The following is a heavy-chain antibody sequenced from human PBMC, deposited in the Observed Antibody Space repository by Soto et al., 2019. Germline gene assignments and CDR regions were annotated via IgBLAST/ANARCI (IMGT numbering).Heavy chain of an antibody. J-gene: IGHJ6*02. Sequence: SETLSLTCAVYGGSFSGYYWSWIRQPPGKGLEWIGEINHSGSTNYNPSLKSRVTISVDTSKNQFSLKLSSVTAADTAVYYCARGLSSGVWGQGTTVTVSS. D-gene: IGHD6-6*01. V-gene: IGHV4-34*01. CDR1: GGSFSGYY. CDR2: INHSGST. CDR3: ARGLSSGV.